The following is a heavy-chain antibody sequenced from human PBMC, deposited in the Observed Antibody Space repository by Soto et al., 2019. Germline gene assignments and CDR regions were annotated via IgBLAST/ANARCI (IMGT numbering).Heavy chain of an antibody. D-gene: IGHD6-19*01. CDR1: GFAFSNYA. CDR2: LTGGGDNP. CDR3: ARGGSGWYPLDY. V-gene: IGHV3-23*01. Sequence: PGGSLRLSCAASGFAFSNYAMSWVRQSPGKGLEWISSLTGGGDNPHYAESVKGRFTISRDNSKSTLFLQINSLSDGDTAVYYCARGGSGWYPLDYWGQGTLVTVSS. J-gene: IGHJ4*02.